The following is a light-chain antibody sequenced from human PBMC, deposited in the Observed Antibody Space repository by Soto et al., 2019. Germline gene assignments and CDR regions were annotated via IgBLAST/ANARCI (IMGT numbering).Light chain of an antibody. J-gene: IGKJ1*01. Sequence: EIVLTQSPATLSLSPGDRATLSCRASQRIGTYLAWYQQKAGQAPSLLIYDTSNRATGIPTRFSGSGSGTDFPLTISSLEPEDFAVYFCQQRSNSPPTWTFGQGTKVEIK. V-gene: IGKV3-11*01. CDR1: QRIGTY. CDR3: QQRSNSPPTWT. CDR2: DTS.